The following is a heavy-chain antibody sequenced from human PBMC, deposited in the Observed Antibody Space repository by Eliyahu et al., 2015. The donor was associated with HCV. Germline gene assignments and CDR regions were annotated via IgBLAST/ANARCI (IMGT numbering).Heavy chain of an antibody. CDR1: GFTFSSYG. V-gene: IGHV3-33*01. D-gene: IGHD1-26*01. CDR2: IWYDGRNK. CDR3: ARAGSVYSGSYQYFDY. Sequence: QVQLVESGGGVVQPGRSLRLSCAASGFTFSSYGMHWVRQAPGKGLEWVAVIWYDGRNKYYADSVKGRFTISRDNSKNTLYLQMNSLRAEDTAVYYCARAGSVYSGSYQYFDYWGQGTLVTVSS. J-gene: IGHJ4*02.